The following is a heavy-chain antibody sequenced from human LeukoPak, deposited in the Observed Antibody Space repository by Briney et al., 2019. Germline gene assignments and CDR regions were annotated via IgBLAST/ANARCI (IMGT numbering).Heavy chain of an antibody. D-gene: IGHD6-19*01. Sequence: SETLSLTRAVYGGSFSGYYWSWIRQPPGKGLEWIGEINHSGSTNYNPSLKSRVTISVDTSKNQFSLKLSSVTAADTAVYYCARSIAVAGFDYWGQGTLVTVSS. J-gene: IGHJ4*02. CDR1: GGSFSGYY. V-gene: IGHV4-34*01. CDR2: INHSGST. CDR3: ARSIAVAGFDY.